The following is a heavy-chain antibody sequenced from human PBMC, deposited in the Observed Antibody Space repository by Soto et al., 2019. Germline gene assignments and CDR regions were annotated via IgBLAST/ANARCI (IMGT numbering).Heavy chain of an antibody. J-gene: IGHJ3*01. CDR1: GFTVISYW. Sequence: GSLRIYSSTSGFTVISYWISWFRQATGKGLEWVANIKQDGSEKYYVDSVKGRFTISRDNTKSLLYLQMTSLRAEDTTIYYCTRSRRWFDALDLWGQGTLVTVSS. V-gene: IGHV3-7*01. D-gene: IGHD2-15*01. CDR2: IKQDGSEK. CDR3: TRSRRWFDALDL.